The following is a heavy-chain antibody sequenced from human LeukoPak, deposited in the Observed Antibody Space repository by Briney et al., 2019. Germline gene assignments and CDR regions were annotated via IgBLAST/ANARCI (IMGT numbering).Heavy chain of an antibody. V-gene: IGHV3-33*08. CDR1: GFTYSNFG. CDR3: ARDRIGKYSIDY. D-gene: IGHD2-15*01. J-gene: IGHJ4*02. Sequence: GGSLRLSCAASGFTYSNFGLNWVRQAPGKGLEWVAFISDNGRRTYYLESVKGLFTISRDDSKNTLYLQMNSLRVEDTAVYYCARDRIGKYSIDYWGQGTLVTVSS. CDR2: ISDNGRRT.